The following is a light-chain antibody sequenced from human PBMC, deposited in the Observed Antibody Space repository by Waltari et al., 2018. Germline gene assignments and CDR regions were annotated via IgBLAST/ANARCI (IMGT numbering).Light chain of an antibody. CDR1: QSVSKY. V-gene: IGKV3-20*01. Sequence: RATLSCRASQSVSKYLAWYQQKVGQPPRLLIYDASTRATGIPDRFIGSGFGTNFSLTISRLEPEDFAVYYCQKYGTLPATFGQGTKVEI. CDR3: QKYGTLPAT. CDR2: DAS. J-gene: IGKJ1*01.